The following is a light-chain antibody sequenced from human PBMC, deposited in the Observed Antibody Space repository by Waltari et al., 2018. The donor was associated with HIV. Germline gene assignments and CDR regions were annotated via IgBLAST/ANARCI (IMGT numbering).Light chain of an antibody. CDR3: NSRDTSGNHLEV. CDR1: SLRSHY. V-gene: IGLV3-19*01. Sequence: SSELTQDPAVSVALGQTVRITCQGASLRSHYSSWHQQKPGQAPVLLIYGKNNRPAGFPDRFCGSSSGNTASLTITGAQAEDEADYYCNSRDTSGNHLEVFGTGTKVTVL. CDR2: GKN. J-gene: IGLJ1*01.